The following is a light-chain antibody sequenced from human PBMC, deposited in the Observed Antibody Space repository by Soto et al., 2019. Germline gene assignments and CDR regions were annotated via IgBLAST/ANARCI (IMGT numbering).Light chain of an antibody. CDR2: GAS. CDR1: QSVSSN. V-gene: IGKV3-15*01. Sequence: EIVMTQSPATLSVSPGERATLSYSASQSVSSNLAWYQQKPGQAPRLLIYGASTRATGIPARFSGSGSGTAFTLTISSLQSEDFALYYCQQYTNWPPYTFGQGTKLEIK. CDR3: QQYTNWPPYT. J-gene: IGKJ2*01.